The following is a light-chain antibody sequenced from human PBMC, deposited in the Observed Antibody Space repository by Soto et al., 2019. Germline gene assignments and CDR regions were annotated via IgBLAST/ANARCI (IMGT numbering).Light chain of an antibody. CDR3: QKYDDAPLT. J-gene: IGKJ3*01. V-gene: IGKV1-27*01. Sequence: DIQMTQSPSALSASVGDRVTLTCRASQAIRRSLAWYQQKPGRIPTLLIYDASTLQSGVPSRFSGSGSGTDFTLTISGLQPEDVATYFCQKYDDAPLTFGPGTKVDLK. CDR2: DAS. CDR1: QAIRRS.